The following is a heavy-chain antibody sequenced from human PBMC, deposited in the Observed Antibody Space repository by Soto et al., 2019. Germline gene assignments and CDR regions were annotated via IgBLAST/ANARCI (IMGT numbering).Heavy chain of an antibody. CDR1: GFTFTSSA. J-gene: IGHJ6*02. CDR2: IVVGTGNT. D-gene: IGHD1-26*01. Sequence: QMQLVQSGPEVKKPGTSVKVSCKASGFTFTSSAMQWVRQARGQRLEWIGWIVVGTGNTNYAQKFQERVTITRDMSTSTAYMELSSLRSEDTAVYYCAADTPGGLYYYYGMDVWGQGTTVTVSS. V-gene: IGHV1-58*02. CDR3: AADTPGGLYYYYGMDV.